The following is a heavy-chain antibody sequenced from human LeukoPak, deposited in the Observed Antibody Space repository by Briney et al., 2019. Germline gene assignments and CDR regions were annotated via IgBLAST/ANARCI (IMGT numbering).Heavy chain of an antibody. CDR2: ISYDGSNK. V-gene: IGHV3-30*04. CDR1: GFTFSSYA. Sequence: GGSLRLSCAASGFTFSSYAIHWVRQAPGKGLEWVAVISYDGSNKYYADSVKGRFTISRDNSKNTLYLQMNSLRAEDTAVYYCARGGCSSTSCYRNWFDPWGQGTLVTVSS. CDR3: ARGGCSSTSCYRNWFDP. D-gene: IGHD2-2*01. J-gene: IGHJ5*02.